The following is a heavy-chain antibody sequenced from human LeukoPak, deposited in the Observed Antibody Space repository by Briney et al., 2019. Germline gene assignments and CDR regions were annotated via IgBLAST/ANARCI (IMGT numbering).Heavy chain of an antibody. J-gene: IGHJ4*02. CDR1: GGSISSYY. CDR2: VSGTGGST. V-gene: IGHV3-23*01. CDR3: AKATSAAANGWYFDY. D-gene: IGHD6-13*01. Sequence: ETLSLTCTVSGGSISSYYWSWVRQAPGKGLEWVSAVSGTGGSTYYADSVKGRFTISRDNSKNTLYLQMNSLRAEDTAVYYCAKATSAAANGWYFDYWGQGTLVTVSS.